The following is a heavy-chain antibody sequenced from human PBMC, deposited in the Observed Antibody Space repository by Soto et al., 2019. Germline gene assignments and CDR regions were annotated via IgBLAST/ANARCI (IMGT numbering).Heavy chain of an antibody. CDR1: GCTFSSYA. Sequence: SVKVSCKASGCTFSSYAISWVRQAPGQGLEWMGGIIPIFGTANYAQKFQGRVTITADESTSTAYMELSSLRSEDTAVYYCARDRELYEDQVGMEVLGQGTTVTVSS. J-gene: IGHJ6*01. CDR2: IIPIFGTA. D-gene: IGHD1-7*01. CDR3: ARDRELYEDQVGMEV. V-gene: IGHV1-69*13.